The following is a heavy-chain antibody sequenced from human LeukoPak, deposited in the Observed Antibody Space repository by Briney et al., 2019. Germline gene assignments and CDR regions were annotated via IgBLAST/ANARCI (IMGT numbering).Heavy chain of an antibody. D-gene: IGHD3-3*01. CDR3: ARSSITIFGVVIPSSYYFDY. CDR2: ISGSGGST. V-gene: IGHV3-23*01. CDR1: GFTVSSKY. J-gene: IGHJ4*02. Sequence: GGSLRLSCAASGFTVSSKYMSWVRQAPGKGLEWVSAISGSGGSTYYADSVKGRFTISRDNSKNTLYLQMNSLRAEDTAVYYCARSSITIFGVVIPSSYYFDYWGQGTLVTVSS.